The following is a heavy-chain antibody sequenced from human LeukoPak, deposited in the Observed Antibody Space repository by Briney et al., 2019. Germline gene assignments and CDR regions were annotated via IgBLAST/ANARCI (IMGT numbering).Heavy chain of an antibody. CDR3: ARVGPWFNPDYYYYYMDV. D-gene: IGHD1-14*01. CDR2: ISSSGSYI. V-gene: IGHV3-21*01. CDR1: RFTFSSYS. J-gene: IGHJ6*03. Sequence: GGSLRLSCAASRFTFSSYSMNWVRQAPGKGLEWVSSISSSGSYIYYADSVKGRFTISRDNAKNSLYLQMNSLRAEDTAVYYCARVGPWFNPDYYYYYMDVGGKGTTVTVSS.